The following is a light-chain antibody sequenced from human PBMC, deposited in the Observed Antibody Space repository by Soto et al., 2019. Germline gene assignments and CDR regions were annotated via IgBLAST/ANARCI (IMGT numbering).Light chain of an antibody. Sequence: DIQMTQSPSTLSASVGDRVTITCRASQTVNTCLSCYQQKTGKAPKVLIFDASSLKTGVPSRFSGSGSGTEFTLTISNLQPDDFATYYCQQYDSYSSGPFGQGTKVDI. V-gene: IGKV1-5*01. CDR3: QQYDSYSSGP. J-gene: IGKJ1*01. CDR2: DAS. CDR1: QTVNTC.